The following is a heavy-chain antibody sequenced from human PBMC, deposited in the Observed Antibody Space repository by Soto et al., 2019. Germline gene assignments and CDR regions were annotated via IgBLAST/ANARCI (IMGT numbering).Heavy chain of an antibody. J-gene: IGHJ4*02. CDR3: ARDIQDCSGGSCGYYFDY. V-gene: IGHV1-3*04. Sequence: QVHLVQSGAEVKKRGASVKVSCKASRYTFNRYAIHWVRQAPGQSLEGMGWISTSSGDTKYSEKIQGRATITRDTSASTAYLELGSLSSEDTAVYYCARDIQDCSGGSCGYYFDYWGQGTLVTVSA. D-gene: IGHD2-15*01. CDR2: ISTSSGDT. CDR1: RYTFNRYA.